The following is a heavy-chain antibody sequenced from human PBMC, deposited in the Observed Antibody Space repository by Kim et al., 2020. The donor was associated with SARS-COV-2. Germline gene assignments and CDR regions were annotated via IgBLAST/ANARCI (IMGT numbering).Heavy chain of an antibody. D-gene: IGHD3-16*02. Sequence: SETLSLTCTVSGGSISSSSYYWGWIRQPPGKGLEWIGSIHYSGSTYYNPSLKSRVTISVDTSKNQFSLKLSSVTAADTAVYYCARQGLGVRLGELSSHIHYFDYWGQGTLVTVSS. CDR1: GGSISSSSYY. V-gene: IGHV4-39*01. J-gene: IGHJ4*02. CDR2: IHYSGST. CDR3: ARQGLGVRLGELSSHIHYFDY.